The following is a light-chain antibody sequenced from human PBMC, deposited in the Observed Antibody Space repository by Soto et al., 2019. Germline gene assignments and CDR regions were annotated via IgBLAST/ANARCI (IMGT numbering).Light chain of an antibody. CDR2: EVS. V-gene: IGLV2-14*01. J-gene: IGLJ1*01. CDR3: TSFTSSHTYV. Sequence: QSALTRPASVSGSPGQSITISCTGTSSDVGGYNFVSWYQQHPDKAPRLMIYEVSNRPSGVSNRFSGSKSGNTASLTISGLQAEDEADYYCTSFTSSHTYVFGTGTKLTVL. CDR1: SSDVGGYNF.